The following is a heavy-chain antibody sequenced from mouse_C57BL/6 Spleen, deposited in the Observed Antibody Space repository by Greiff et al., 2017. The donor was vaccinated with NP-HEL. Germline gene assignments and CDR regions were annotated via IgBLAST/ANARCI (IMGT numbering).Heavy chain of an antibody. CDR1: GFTFSDYG. J-gene: IGHJ1*03. V-gene: IGHV5-17*01. CDR2: ISSGSSTI. CDR3: ARSGYYVFDV. D-gene: IGHD2-3*01. Sequence: EVKVVESGGGLVKPGGSLKLSCAASGFTFSDYGMHWVRQAPEKGLEWVAYISSGSSTIYYADTVKGRFTISRDNAKNTLCLQMTSLRSEDTAMYYCARSGYYVFDVWGTGTTVTVSS.